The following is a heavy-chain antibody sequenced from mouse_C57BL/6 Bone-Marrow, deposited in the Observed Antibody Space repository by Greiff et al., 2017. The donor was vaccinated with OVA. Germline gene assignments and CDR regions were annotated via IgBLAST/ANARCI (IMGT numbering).Heavy chain of an antibody. CDR1: GFNFTNTY. CDR3: ARVYYDGRSYDD. V-gene: IGHV14-3*01. CDR2: IDTANGNT. Sequence: VQLQQSVAELVRPGASVKLSCTASGFNFTNTYMHWVKQRPEQGLEWIGRIDTANGNTNYAPKFQGKATMTADTSSNTAFLQLSSLTSEDTAIDYCARVYYDGRSYDDWGQGTTLTVSS. D-gene: IGHD1-1*01. J-gene: IGHJ2*01.